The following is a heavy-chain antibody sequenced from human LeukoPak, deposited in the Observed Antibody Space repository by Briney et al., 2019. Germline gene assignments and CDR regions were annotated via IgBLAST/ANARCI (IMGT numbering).Heavy chain of an antibody. CDR3: AKLFESGTYNNFFHY. Sequence: GGSVRLSCAASGFTYSSYGKIWVRQAPGKALEGVSDITATSSSTHDADSVQGRLNISRDNSKNTLYLKMNTLRPEDRAIYYCAKLFESGTYNNFFHYWGQGTLVTVSS. D-gene: IGHD3-10*01. CDR1: GFTYSSYG. J-gene: IGHJ4*02. CDR2: ITATSSST. V-gene: IGHV3-23*01.